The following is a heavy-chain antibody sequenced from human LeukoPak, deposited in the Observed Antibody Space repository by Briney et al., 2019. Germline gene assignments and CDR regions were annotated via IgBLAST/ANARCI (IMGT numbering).Heavy chain of an antibody. CDR3: ARAPTGYSSGWYDY. D-gene: IGHD6-19*01. Sequence: ASVKVSCKASGYTFTGYYMHWVRQAPGQGLGWMGWINPNSGGTNYAQKFQGRVTMTRDTSISTAYMELSRLRSDDTAVYYCARAPTGYSSGWYDYWGQGTLVTVSS. J-gene: IGHJ4*02. V-gene: IGHV1-2*02. CDR1: GYTFTGYY. CDR2: INPNSGGT.